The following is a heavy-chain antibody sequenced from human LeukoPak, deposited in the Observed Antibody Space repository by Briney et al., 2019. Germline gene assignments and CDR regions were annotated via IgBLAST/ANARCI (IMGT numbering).Heavy chain of an antibody. CDR3: ARGARYLGWFVVGRPPSEYYLDN. V-gene: IGHV4-4*02. J-gene: IGHJ4*02. CDR1: GDSINSLDL. CDR2: MYLSGTT. D-gene: IGHD3-3*01. Sequence: PSETLSLTCTVSGDSINSLDLWSWVRQPPGKGLEWIGEMYLSGTTHSNPSVKSRVTISIDKSKNQFFLNLSSVTAADTAVYYCARGARYLGWFVVGRPPSEYYLDNWGQGTQVTVSS.